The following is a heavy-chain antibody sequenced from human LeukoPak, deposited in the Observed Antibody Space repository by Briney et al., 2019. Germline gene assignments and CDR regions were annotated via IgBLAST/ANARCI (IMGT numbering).Heavy chain of an antibody. CDR3: ARTPIYYFDNSGYYN. J-gene: IGHJ4*02. Sequence: SETLSLTCTVSGGSISSYYWSWIRQPPGKGLEWIGYIYYSGSTNYNPSLKSRVTISVDTSKNQFSLKLSSVTAADTAVYYCARTPIYYFDNSGYYNWGQGTLVTVSS. CDR2: IYYSGST. CDR1: GGSISSYY. V-gene: IGHV4-59*12. D-gene: IGHD3-22*01.